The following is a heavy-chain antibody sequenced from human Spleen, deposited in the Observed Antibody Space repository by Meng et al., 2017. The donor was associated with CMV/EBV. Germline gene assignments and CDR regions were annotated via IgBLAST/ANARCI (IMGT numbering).Heavy chain of an antibody. V-gene: IGHV3-23*01. Sequence: LSGAASGFTVSSYAMNWVRQAPGKGLEWVSGIGGSGINTHYADSVKGRFTISRDNSRNTLYLQMNSLRAEDTAVYYCVYGSGSAFDYWGQGKLVTVSS. CDR3: VYGSGSAFDY. CDR1: GFTVSSYA. J-gene: IGHJ4*02. CDR2: IGGSGINT. D-gene: IGHD3-10*01.